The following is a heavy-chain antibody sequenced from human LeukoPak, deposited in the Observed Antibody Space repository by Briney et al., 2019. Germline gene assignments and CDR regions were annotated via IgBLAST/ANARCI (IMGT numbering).Heavy chain of an antibody. D-gene: IGHD1-1*01. J-gene: IGHJ6*03. Sequence: PGGSLRLSCAASGFTFSNFAMSWVRQAPGKGLEWVSGITGSGGNTHYADSVKGRSTISRDNSKNTLYLQMNSLRVEDTAIYYCAKYKGAVFYHYCMDVWGKGTTVTVSS. CDR1: GFTFSNFA. CDR2: ITGSGGNT. CDR3: AKYKGAVFYHYCMDV. V-gene: IGHV3-23*01.